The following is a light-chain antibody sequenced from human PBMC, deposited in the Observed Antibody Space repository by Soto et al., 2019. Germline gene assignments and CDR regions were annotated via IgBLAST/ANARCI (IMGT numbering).Light chain of an antibody. J-gene: IGKJ4*01. Sequence: EIVLTQSPATLSLSPGERATLSCRASQSVSSYLAWYQQKPGQAPRLLIYDASNRATGIPARFSGSGSGTDXXXXXXXLEPEDFAVYYCQQRSNWLLTFGGGTKVEIK. CDR3: QQRSNWLLT. CDR2: DAS. V-gene: IGKV3-11*01. CDR1: QSVSSY.